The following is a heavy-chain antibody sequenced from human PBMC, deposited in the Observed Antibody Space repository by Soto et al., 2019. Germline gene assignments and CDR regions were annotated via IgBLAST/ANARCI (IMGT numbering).Heavy chain of an antibody. D-gene: IGHD3-22*01. CDR1: GFTFSSYA. CDR2: ISYDDGRNK. V-gene: IGHV3-30*18. CDR3: AKPPLSGDYDRSAYYFDY. Sequence: QVQLVESGGGVVQPGRSLRLSCAASGFTFSSYAMHWVRQAPGKGLEWVAFISYDDGRNKYYADSVKGRFTISRDNSKNTLYLQMNSLRAEDTAVYYCAKPPLSGDYDRSAYYFDYWGQGTLVTVSS. J-gene: IGHJ4*02.